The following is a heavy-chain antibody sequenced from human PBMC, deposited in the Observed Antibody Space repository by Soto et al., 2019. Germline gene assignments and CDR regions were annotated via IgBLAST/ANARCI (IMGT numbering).Heavy chain of an antibody. J-gene: IGHJ4*02. D-gene: IGHD3-10*01. CDR3: AKDLELWFGELLPFDY. V-gene: IGHV3-23*01. Sequence: SGGSLRLSCAASGFTFSSYAMSWVRQAPGKGLEWVSAISGSGGSTYYADSVKGRFTISRDNSKNTLYLQMNSLRAEDTAVYYCAKDLELWFGELLPFDYWGQGTLVTVSS. CDR2: ISGSGGST. CDR1: GFTFSSYA.